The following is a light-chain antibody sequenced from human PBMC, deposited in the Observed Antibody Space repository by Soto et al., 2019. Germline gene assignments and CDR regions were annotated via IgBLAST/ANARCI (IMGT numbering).Light chain of an antibody. Sequence: EIVLTQSPATLSLSPGERATLSCRASQSVSSYLAWYQQKPGQAPRLLIYDASTRATGIPARFSGSGSGTVFTITISSLEPEDFAVSSCQHLSNWPCFGQRTKLEIK. J-gene: IGKJ2*03. CDR3: QHLSNWPC. V-gene: IGKV3-11*01. CDR1: QSVSSY. CDR2: DAS.